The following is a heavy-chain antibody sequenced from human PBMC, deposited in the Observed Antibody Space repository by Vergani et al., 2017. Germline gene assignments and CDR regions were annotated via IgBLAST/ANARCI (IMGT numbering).Heavy chain of an antibody. CDR2: IWYDGSNK. CDR1: GFTFSSYG. D-gene: IGHD2-2*01. CDR3: ARGIVPAAP. Sequence: QVQLVESGGGVVQPGRSLRLSCAASGFTFSSYGMHWVRQAPGKGLEWVAVIWYDGSNKYYADSVKGRFTISRDNSKNTLYLQMNSLRAEDTAVYYCARGIVPAAPGGQGTMVTVSS. V-gene: IGHV3-33*01. J-gene: IGHJ3*01.